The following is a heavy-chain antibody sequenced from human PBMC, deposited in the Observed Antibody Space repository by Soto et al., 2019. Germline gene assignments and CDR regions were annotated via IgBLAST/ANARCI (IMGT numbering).Heavy chain of an antibody. CDR1: GFTFSRYA. V-gene: IGHV3-48*01. Sequence: EVQLVESGGGLVQPGGSPRLSCAASGFTFSRYAMNWVRQAPGKGLEWVSYINHDSGTIYYADSVKGRFTISRDNANNLLSLQMNSLRAEDTAVYYCARDRGYTGYDFAYWGQGTLVTVSS. CDR2: INHDSGTI. J-gene: IGHJ4*02. CDR3: ARDRGYTGYDFAY. D-gene: IGHD5-12*01.